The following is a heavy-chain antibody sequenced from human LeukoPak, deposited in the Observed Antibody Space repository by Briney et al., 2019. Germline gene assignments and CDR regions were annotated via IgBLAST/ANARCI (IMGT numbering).Heavy chain of an antibody. CDR2: IYYSGST. CDR1: SGSISSYY. D-gene: IGHD3-3*01. V-gene: IGHV4-59*08. J-gene: IGHJ6*03. Sequence: SETLSLTCTVSSGSISSYYWSWIRQPPGKGLEWIGYIYYSGSTNYNPSLKSRVTISVDTSNNQFSLRLSSVTAADTAVYYCARQLLEWSPKSSYYSYYYMDVWGQGTTVTVSS. CDR3: ARQLLEWSPKSSYYSYYYMDV.